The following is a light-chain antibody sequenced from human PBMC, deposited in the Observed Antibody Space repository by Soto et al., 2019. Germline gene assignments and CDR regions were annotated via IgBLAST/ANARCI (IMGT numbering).Light chain of an antibody. V-gene: IGLV2-14*03. J-gene: IGLJ1*01. Sequence: QSALTQPASVSGSPGQSITISCTGTSSDVGGYNYVSWYQHHPGKAPKLIIYDVTNRPSGVSNSFSGSKSGNTASLTISWLQPEDEADYYCSSYTTSNTRQIVFGTGTKVTVL. CDR2: DVT. CDR1: SSDVGGYNY. CDR3: SSYTTSNTRQIV.